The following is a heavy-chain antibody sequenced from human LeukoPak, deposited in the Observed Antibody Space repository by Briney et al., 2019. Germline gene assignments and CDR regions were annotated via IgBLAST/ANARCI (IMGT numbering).Heavy chain of an antibody. Sequence: PGGSLRLSCAASGFTVSSNYMSWVRQAPGKGLEWVSVIYSGGSTYYADSVKGRFTISRDNSKNTLYLQMNSLRADDTAVYYCAIFPSRDGYKRFDYWGQGTLVTVSS. CDR3: AIFPSRDGYKRFDY. V-gene: IGHV3-53*01. J-gene: IGHJ4*02. CDR1: GFTVSSNY. D-gene: IGHD5-24*01. CDR2: IYSGGST.